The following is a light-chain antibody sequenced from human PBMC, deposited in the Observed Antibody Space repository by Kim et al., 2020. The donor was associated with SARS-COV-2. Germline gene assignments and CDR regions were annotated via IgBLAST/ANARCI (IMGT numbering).Light chain of an antibody. Sequence: ETVLTQSPGTLSLSPGERATLSCRASQSINNNLAWYQQIPGQAPRLLLYGASYRATGIADRFSGSGSGTDFTLTISRLEPEDFAVYYCQQYATSGRTFGQGTKVYIK. V-gene: IGKV3-20*01. J-gene: IGKJ1*01. CDR2: GAS. CDR1: QSINNN. CDR3: QQYATSGRT.